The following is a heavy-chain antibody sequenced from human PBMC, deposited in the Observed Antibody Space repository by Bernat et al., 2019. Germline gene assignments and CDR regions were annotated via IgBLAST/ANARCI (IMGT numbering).Heavy chain of an antibody. V-gene: IGHV3-30*03. Sequence: QVQLVESGGGVVQPGRSLRLSCAASGFTFSSYGMHWVRQAPGKGLEWVAVISYDGSNKYYADSVKGRFTISRDNSKNTLYLQMNSLRAEDTAVYYCARGYVVVIASFFDYWGQGTLVTVSS. D-gene: IGHD2-15*01. CDR2: ISYDGSNK. J-gene: IGHJ4*02. CDR1: GFTFSSYG. CDR3: ARGYVVVIASFFDY.